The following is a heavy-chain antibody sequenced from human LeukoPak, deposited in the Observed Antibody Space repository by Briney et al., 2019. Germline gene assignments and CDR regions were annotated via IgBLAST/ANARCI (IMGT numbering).Heavy chain of an antibody. D-gene: IGHD5-12*01. V-gene: IGHV4-39*07. Sequence: SETLSLTCTVSGGSISSSSYYWDWIRQPPGKGLEWIGSIYYSGSTYYNPSLKSRVTISVDTSKNQFSLKLSSVIAADTAVYYCAGQYTGYDAFDYWGQGTLVTVSS. CDR1: GGSISSSSYY. J-gene: IGHJ4*02. CDR2: IYYSGST. CDR3: AGQYTGYDAFDY.